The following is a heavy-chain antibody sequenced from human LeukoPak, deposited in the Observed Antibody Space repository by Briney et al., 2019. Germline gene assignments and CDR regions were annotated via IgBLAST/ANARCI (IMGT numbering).Heavy chain of an antibody. J-gene: IGHJ4*02. V-gene: IGHV3-23*01. Sequence: PGGSLRLSCAASGFTFSSYAMSWVRQAPGKGLEWVSAFSGSGGDTYYADSVKGRFTISRDSSKNTLYLQMNSLRAEDTAVYYCAKSGYNRFDYWGQGTLVTVSS. CDR2: FSGSGGDT. D-gene: IGHD5-24*01. CDR1: GFTFSSYA. CDR3: AKSGYNRFDY.